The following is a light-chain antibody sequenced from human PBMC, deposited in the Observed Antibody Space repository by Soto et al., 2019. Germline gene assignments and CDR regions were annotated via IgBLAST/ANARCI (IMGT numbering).Light chain of an antibody. Sequence: QSALTQPASVSGSPGQSITISCTGTSSDVGDYDYVSWYQHHPGKAPKLMIYEVSNRPSGVSNRFSASKSGNTASLTISGLQTEDEAAYYCSSYTSSSTLLFGDGTKVT. CDR3: SSYTSSSTLL. J-gene: IGLJ1*01. V-gene: IGLV2-14*01. CDR2: EVS. CDR1: SSDVGDYDY.